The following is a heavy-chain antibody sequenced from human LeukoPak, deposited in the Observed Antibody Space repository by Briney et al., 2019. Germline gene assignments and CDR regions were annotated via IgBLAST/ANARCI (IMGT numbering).Heavy chain of an antibody. J-gene: IGHJ4*02. CDR2: VSGNGGGT. CDR3: VRGSYGAYDY. D-gene: IGHD4-17*01. Sequence: GGSLRLSCAASGFTFKNYAMGWVRQAPGKGLEWVSSVSGNGGGTYYADSVKGRFTISRDNSENTLYLQMNGLRAEDTAVYYCVRGSYGAYDYWGQGSLVTVSS. CDR1: GFTFKNYA. V-gene: IGHV3-23*01.